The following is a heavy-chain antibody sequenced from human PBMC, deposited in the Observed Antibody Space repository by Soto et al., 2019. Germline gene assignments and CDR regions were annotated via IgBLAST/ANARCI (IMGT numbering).Heavy chain of an antibody. Sequence: QVQLVQSGAEVKKPGASVKVSCKASGYTFTDYFIHWVRQAPGQGFEWMGWINPNSRGTNYAPKFQGRVTMTRDTSNSTAYMELRALRSDDTAVYYCARVTLKAGNWFYPGGQGTLVTVSS. J-gene: IGHJ5*02. CDR3: ARVTLKAGNWFYP. D-gene: IGHD6-19*01. CDR2: INPNSRGT. CDR1: GYTFTDYF. V-gene: IGHV1-2*02.